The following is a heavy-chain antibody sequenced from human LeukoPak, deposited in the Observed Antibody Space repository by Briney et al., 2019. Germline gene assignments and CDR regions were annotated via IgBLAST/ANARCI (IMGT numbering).Heavy chain of an antibody. D-gene: IGHD4-23*01. CDR1: GGSISSGSYY. J-gene: IGHJ6*03. CDR3: ARCRGGNSGSYYYYYMDV. Sequence: SKTLSLTCTVSGGSISSGSYYWSWIRQPAGKGLEWIGRIYTSGSTNYNPSLKSRVTISVDTSKNQFSLKLSSVTAADTAVYYCARCRGGNSGSYYYYYMDVWGKGTTVTISS. V-gene: IGHV4-61*02. CDR2: IYTSGST.